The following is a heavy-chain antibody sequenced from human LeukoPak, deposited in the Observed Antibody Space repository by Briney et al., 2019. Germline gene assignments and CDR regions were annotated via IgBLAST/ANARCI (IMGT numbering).Heavy chain of an antibody. CDR1: GFAFSSYD. CDR2: LTTDGGST. Sequence: QTGGSLRLSCAASGFAFSSYDMSWVRQAPGKGLEWVSSLTTDGGSTEYADSVKGRFTISRDNSENTLYLQMNSLRAEDTALYFCAKSLVRWAFDYWGRGALVSVSS. CDR3: AKSLVRWAFDY. V-gene: IGHV3-23*01. D-gene: IGHD1-26*01. J-gene: IGHJ4*01.